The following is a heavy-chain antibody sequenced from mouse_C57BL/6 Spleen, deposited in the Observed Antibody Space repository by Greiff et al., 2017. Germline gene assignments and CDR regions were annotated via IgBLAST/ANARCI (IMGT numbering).Heavy chain of an antibody. V-gene: IGHV5-9*01. CDR1: GFTFSSYT. D-gene: IGHD2-2*01. Sequence: DVKLVESGGGLVKPGGSLKLSCAASGFTFSSYTMSWVRQTPEKRLEWVATISGGGGNTYYPDSVKGRYTISRDNAKNTLYLQMSSLRSEDTALYYCARPYGYDAWFADWGQGTLVTVSA. CDR2: ISGGGGNT. J-gene: IGHJ3*01. CDR3: ARPYGYDAWFAD.